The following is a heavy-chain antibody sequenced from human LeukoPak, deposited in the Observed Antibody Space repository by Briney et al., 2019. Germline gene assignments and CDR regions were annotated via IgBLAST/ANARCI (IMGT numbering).Heavy chain of an antibody. V-gene: IGHV1-46*01. D-gene: IGHD6-13*01. CDR3: ARDAPDRIAAADI. CDR1: GYTFTSYY. Sequence: GASVKVSCKASGYTFTSYYMHWVRQAPGQGLEWMGIINPSGGSTNYAQKFQGRVTITADESTSTAYMELSSLRSEDTAVYYCARDAPDRIAAADIWGQGTMVTVSS. J-gene: IGHJ3*02. CDR2: INPSGGST.